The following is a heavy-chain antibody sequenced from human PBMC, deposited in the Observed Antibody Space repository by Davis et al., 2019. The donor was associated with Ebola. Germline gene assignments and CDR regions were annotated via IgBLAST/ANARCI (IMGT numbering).Heavy chain of an antibody. CDR3: ARDLVQLLSSSAGYYYGMDV. Sequence: PGGSLRLSCAASGFTFSTYSMSWVRQAPGKGLEWVSYISSSSSYIYYADSVKGRFTISRDNAKNSLYLQMNSLRAEDTAVYYCARDLVQLLSSSAGYYYGMDVWGKGTTVTVSS. J-gene: IGHJ6*04. CDR2: ISSSSSYI. CDR1: GFTFSTYS. V-gene: IGHV3-21*05. D-gene: IGHD6-6*01.